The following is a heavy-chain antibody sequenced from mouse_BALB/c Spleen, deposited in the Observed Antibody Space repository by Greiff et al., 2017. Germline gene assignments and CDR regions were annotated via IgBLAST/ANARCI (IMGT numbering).Heavy chain of an antibody. D-gene: IGHD1-1*01. J-gene: IGHJ4*01. CDR1: GFTFNTYA. CDR2: IRSKSNNYAT. Sequence: EVMLVESGGGLVQPKGSLKLSCAASGFTFNTYAMNWVRQAPGKGLEWVARIRSKSNNYATYYADSVKDRFTISRDDSQSMLYLQMNNLKTEDTAMYYCVRHDLGTVVPYYAMDYWGQGTSVTVSS. CDR3: VRHDLGTVVPYYAMDY. V-gene: IGHV10-1*02.